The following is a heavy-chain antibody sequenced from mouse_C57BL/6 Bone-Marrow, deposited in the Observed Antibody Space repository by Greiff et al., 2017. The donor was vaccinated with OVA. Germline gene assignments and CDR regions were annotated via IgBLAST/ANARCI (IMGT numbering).Heavy chain of an antibody. J-gene: IGHJ1*03. CDR3: ARYGALYFDV. V-gene: IGHV7-3*01. Sequence: EVKVVESGGGLVQPGGSLSLSCAASGFTFTDYYMSWVRQPPGKALEWLGFIRNKANGYTTEYSASVKGRFTISRDNSQSILYLQMNALRAEDSATYYCARYGALYFDVWGTGTTVTVSS. CDR2: IRNKANGYTT. CDR1: GFTFTDYY.